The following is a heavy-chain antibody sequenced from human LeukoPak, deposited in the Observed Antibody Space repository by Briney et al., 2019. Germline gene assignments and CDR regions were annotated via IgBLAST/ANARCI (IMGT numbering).Heavy chain of an antibody. V-gene: IGHV3-21*04. D-gene: IGHD3-3*02. J-gene: IGHJ4*02. CDR1: GSTFSSYS. Sequence: GGSLRLSCAASGSTFSSYSMNWVRQAPGKGLEWVSSISSSSDHIAYADSVKGRFTISRDNSKNTLYLQMNSLRAEDTAVYYCAKARISFDYWGQGTLVTVSS. CDR3: AKARISFDY. CDR2: ISSSSDHI.